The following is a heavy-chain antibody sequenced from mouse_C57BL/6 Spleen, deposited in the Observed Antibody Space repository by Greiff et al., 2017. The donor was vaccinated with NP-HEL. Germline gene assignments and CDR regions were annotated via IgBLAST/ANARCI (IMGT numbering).Heavy chain of an antibody. J-gene: IGHJ4*01. CDR2: IDPSDSYT. V-gene: IGHV1-69*01. CDR1: GYTFTSYW. D-gene: IGHD1-1*01. Sequence: VKLQQPGAELVMPGASVKLSCKASGYTFTSYWMHWVKQRPGQGLEWIGEIDPSDSYTNSNQKFKGKSTLTVDKSSSTAYMQLSSLTSEDSAVYYGSRPGGSGGGNAMDDWGQGTSVTVSA. CDR3: SRPGGSGGGNAMDD.